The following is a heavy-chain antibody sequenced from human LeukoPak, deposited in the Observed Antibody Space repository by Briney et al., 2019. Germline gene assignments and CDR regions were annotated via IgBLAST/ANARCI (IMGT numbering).Heavy chain of an antibody. CDR2: INPNSGGT. CDR1: GYTFTGYY. Sequence: ASVKVSCKASGYTFTGYYMHWVRQAPGQGLEWMGLINPNSGGTNYAQKFQGRVTMTRDTSISTAYMERSRLRSDDTAVYYCASGGSDIVVVPAAINWFDPWGQGTLVTVSS. D-gene: IGHD2-2*01. CDR3: ASGGSDIVVVPAAINWFDP. V-gene: IGHV1-2*02. J-gene: IGHJ5*02.